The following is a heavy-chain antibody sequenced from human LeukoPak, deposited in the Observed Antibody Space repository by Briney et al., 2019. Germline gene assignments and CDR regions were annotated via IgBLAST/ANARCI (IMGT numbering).Heavy chain of an antibody. CDR1: GGSISSSSYY. J-gene: IGHJ4*02. CDR2: IYYSGST. CDR3: ARQGSGHYGSGSYPPDY. V-gene: IGHV4-39*01. D-gene: IGHD3-10*01. Sequence: PSETLSLTCTVSGGSISSSSYYWGWIRQPPGKGLEWIGSIYYSGSTYYNPSLKSRVTISVDTSKNQFSLKLSSVTAADTAVYYCARQGSGHYGSGSYPPDYWGQGTLVTVSS.